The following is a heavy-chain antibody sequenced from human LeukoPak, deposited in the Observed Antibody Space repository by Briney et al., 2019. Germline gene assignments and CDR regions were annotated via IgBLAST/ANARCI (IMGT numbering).Heavy chain of an antibody. Sequence: PGGSLRLSCAASGFTFSSYSMNWVRQAPGKGLEWVSYISSSSSTIYYADSVKGRFTISRDNAKNSLYLQMNSLRAEDTAVYYCARDGFSIFGVVINWGQGTLVTVSS. D-gene: IGHD3-3*01. CDR1: GFTFSSYS. J-gene: IGHJ4*02. CDR2: ISSSSSTI. V-gene: IGHV3-48*01. CDR3: ARDGFSIFGVVIN.